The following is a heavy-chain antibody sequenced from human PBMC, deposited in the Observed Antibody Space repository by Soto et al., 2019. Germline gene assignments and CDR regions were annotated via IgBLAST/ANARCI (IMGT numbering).Heavy chain of an antibody. CDR2: IYYSGST. CDR3: AKGDKWESLLVY. V-gene: IGHV4-31*03. Sequence: QVQLQESGPGLVKPSQTLSLTCTVSGGSINSGGYYWSWIRQLPGKGLEWIGYIYYSGSTYYNPSLESRITISMDTSKNQFSLKLSSVTAADTAVYYCAKGDKWESLLVYWGQGTLVTVSS. J-gene: IGHJ4*02. CDR1: GGSINSGGYY. D-gene: IGHD1-26*01.